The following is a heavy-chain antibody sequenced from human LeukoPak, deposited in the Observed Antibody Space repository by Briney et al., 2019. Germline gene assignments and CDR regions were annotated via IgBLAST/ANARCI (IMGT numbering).Heavy chain of an antibody. J-gene: IGHJ4*02. CDR2: INSDGSST. Sequence: GGSLRLSCAASGFTFNNYWMHWVRQAPGKGLVWVSHINSDGSSTDYADSVKGRSTVSRDNAKNTLYLQMNSLRAEDTAVYYCARHGGSYAFDYWGQGTLVTDSS. CDR1: GFTFNNYW. D-gene: IGHD3-16*01. V-gene: IGHV3-74*01. CDR3: ARHGGSYAFDY.